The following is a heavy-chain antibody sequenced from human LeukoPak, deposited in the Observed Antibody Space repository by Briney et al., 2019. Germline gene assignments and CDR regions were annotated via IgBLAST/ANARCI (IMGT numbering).Heavy chain of an antibody. Sequence: PGGSLRLSCAASGFTFRRYPMSWVRQAPGKGLEWVSSISGRGDSIYYADSVKGRFTISRDNSKNTLYLQMNSLRAEDTAVYYCAPSVLSSFDYWGQGTLVIVSS. CDR3: APSVLSSFDY. J-gene: IGHJ4*02. CDR1: GFTFRRYP. CDR2: ISGRGDSI. V-gene: IGHV3-23*01. D-gene: IGHD3-3*01.